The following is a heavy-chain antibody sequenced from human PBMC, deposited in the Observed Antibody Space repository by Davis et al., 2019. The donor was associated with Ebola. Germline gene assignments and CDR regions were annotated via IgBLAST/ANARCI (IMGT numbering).Heavy chain of an antibody. CDR1: GGTFSSYA. J-gene: IGHJ6*02. D-gene: IGHD3-16*01. V-gene: IGHV1-18*01. CDR2: ISAYNDNT. CDR3: ARDQGGRYYYYGMDV. Sequence: AASVKVSCKASGGTFSSYAISWVRQAPGQGLEWMGWISAYNDNTNYAQKLQGRVTMTTDTSTSTAYMELRSLRSDDTAVYYCARDQGGRYYYYGMDVWGQGTTVTVSS.